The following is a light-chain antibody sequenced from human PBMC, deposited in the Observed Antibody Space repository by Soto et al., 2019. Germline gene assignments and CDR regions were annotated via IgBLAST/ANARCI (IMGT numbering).Light chain of an antibody. CDR3: SSYAGSSNV. V-gene: IGLV2-8*01. CDR1: SSDVGGYNY. J-gene: IGLJ1*01. CDR2: EVN. Sequence: QSVLTQPPSASGSPGQSVAISCTGTSSDVGGYNYLSWYQQHPGKAPKLMIYEVNKRPSGVPDRFSGSKSGNTASLTVSGLQAEDEADYYCSSYAGSSNVFGTGTKLTVL.